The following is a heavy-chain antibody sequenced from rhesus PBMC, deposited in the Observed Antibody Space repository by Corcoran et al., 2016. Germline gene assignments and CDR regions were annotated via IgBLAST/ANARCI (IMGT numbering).Heavy chain of an antibody. CDR1: GFTFSSYW. D-gene: IGHD6-25*01. V-gene: IGHV3-119*01. CDR2: SRSGGSSN. Sequence: EVQLVESGGGLVQPGGSLRLSCAAPGFTFSSYWMYWVRQAPGKGLEWVSRSRSGGSSNSYGASVKGRFTISRENAKISLDQQINSLRAEDTAVYYCAKWGIAAAGGVEFDYWGQGVLVTVTS. J-gene: IGHJ4*01. CDR3: AKWGIAAAGGVEFDY.